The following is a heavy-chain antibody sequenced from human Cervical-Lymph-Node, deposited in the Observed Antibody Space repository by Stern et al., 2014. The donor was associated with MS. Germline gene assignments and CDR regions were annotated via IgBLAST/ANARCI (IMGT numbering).Heavy chain of an antibody. J-gene: IGHJ2*01. D-gene: IGHD2-15*01. CDR1: GFSLDRSPTS. Sequence: QITLKESGPALVKPTQTVTLTCTFSGFSLDRSPTSVNWIRQPPGKALEWLARIDWEDDKYYSTSLRTRLTISKDTSKDQVFLTMTDMSPADTATYYCARDRWHVVYFDLWGRGTLVTVSS. CDR2: IDWEDDK. V-gene: IGHV2-70*15. CDR3: ARDRWHVVYFDL.